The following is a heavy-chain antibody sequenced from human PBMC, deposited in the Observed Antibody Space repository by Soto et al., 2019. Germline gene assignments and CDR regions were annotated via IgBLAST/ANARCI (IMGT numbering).Heavy chain of an antibody. CDR3: ATLVVVPAAMGDY. CDR2: ISYDGSNK. D-gene: IGHD2-2*01. Sequence: GGSLRLSCAASGFTFSSYGMHWVRQAPGKGLEWVAVISYDGSNKYYADSVKGRFTISRDNSKNTLYLQMNSLRAEDTAVYYCATLVVVPAAMGDYWGQGTLVTVSS. CDR1: GFTFSSYG. J-gene: IGHJ4*02. V-gene: IGHV3-30*03.